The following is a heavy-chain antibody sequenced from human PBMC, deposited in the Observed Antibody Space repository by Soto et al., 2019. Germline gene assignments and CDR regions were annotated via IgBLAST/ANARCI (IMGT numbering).Heavy chain of an antibody. J-gene: IGHJ6*03. CDR3: ARAVRGCSGGSCYSGGDYYYYYMAV. CDR2: IYYSGST. D-gene: IGHD2-15*01. CDR1: GGSISSYY. Sequence: PSETLSLTCTVFGGSISSYYWSWIRQPPGKGLEWIGYIYYSGSTNYNPSLKSRVTISVDTSKNQFSLKLSSVTAADTAVYYCARAVRGCSGGSCYSGGDYYYYYMAVWGKGTTVTVSS. V-gene: IGHV4-59*01.